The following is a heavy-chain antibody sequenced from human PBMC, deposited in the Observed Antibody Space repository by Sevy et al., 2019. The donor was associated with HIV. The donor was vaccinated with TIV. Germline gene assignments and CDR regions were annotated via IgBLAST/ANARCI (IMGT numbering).Heavy chain of an antibody. CDR1: GFTFSSYG. V-gene: IGHV3-30*18. Sequence: GGSLRLSCAASGFTFSSYGMHWVRQAPGKGLEWVAVISYDGSNKYYADSVKGRFTISRDNSKNTLYLQMNSLRAEDTAVHYCANDRTPYSSSSIAWFDPWGQGTLVTVSS. CDR3: ANDRTPYSSSSIAWFDP. D-gene: IGHD6-6*01. CDR2: ISYDGSNK. J-gene: IGHJ5*02.